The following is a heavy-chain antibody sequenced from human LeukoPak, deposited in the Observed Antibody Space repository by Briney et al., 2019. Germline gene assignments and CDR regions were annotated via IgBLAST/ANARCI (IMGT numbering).Heavy chain of an antibody. D-gene: IGHD2-2*01. V-gene: IGHV4-34*01. CDR3: ARGRGKVVPASWFAWFDP. CDR2: INHSGST. Sequence: SSETLSLTCAVYGGSFSGYYWSWIRQPPGKGLEWIGEINHSGSTNYNPSLKSRVTISVDTSTNQFSLKLSSVTAADTAVYYCARGRGKVVPASWFAWFDPWGQGTLVTVSS. J-gene: IGHJ5*02. CDR1: GGSFSGYY.